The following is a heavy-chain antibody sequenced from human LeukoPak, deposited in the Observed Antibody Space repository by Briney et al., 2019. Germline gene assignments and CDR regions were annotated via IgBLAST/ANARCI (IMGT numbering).Heavy chain of an antibody. CDR3: AREFYTDDY. CDR2: MNPNSGNT. J-gene: IGHJ4*02. Sequence: ASVEVSCNASGYPFTNYDMNWVRQATGQGLEWMGWMNPNSGNTGYAQKFQGRVTMTRNTSISTAYMELSSLRSEDTAVYYCAREFYTDDYWGQGTLVTVSS. D-gene: IGHD3-16*01. V-gene: IGHV1-8*01. CDR1: GYPFTNYD.